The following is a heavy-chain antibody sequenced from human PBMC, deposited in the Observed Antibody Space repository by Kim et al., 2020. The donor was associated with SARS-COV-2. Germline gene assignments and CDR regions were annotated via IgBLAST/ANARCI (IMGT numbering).Heavy chain of an antibody. V-gene: IGHV3-23*01. CDR3: ARERGGVTNAYDT. J-gene: IGHJ3*02. CDR2: ISRSDGGT. D-gene: IGHD3-10*01. Sequence: GGSLRLSCAASGFTVNTYSMSWVRQAPGKGLEWVSDISRSDGGTFYADSVKGRFTNSRDNTKNTLYLQMSSLSAEDTALYYCARERGGVTNAYDTWGQGTMVTVSS. CDR1: GFTVNTYS.